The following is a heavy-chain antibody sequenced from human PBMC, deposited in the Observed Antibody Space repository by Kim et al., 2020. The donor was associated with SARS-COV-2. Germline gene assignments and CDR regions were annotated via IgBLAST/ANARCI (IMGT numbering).Heavy chain of an antibody. CDR3: ASGYSSGWYYFDY. Sequence: GGSLRLSCAASGFTFSSYGMHWVRQAPGKGLEWVAVISYDGSNKYYADSVKGRFTISRDKSKNTLYLQMNSLRAEDTAVYYCASGYSSGWYYFDYWGQGTLVTVSS. CDR1: GFTFSSYG. D-gene: IGHD6-19*01. J-gene: IGHJ4*02. CDR2: ISYDGSNK. V-gene: IGHV3-30*03.